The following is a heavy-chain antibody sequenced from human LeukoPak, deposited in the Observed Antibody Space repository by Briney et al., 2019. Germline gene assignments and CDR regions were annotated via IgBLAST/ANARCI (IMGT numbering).Heavy chain of an antibody. D-gene: IGHD1-26*01. CDR3: ARVKLGASSRDY. CDR1: GYTFSSNG. Sequence: ASVKVSCKASGYTFSSNGISWVRQAPGQGLEWMGWISAYNGNTNYAQKLQGRVTMTTDTSTTTAYMELRSLKSDDTAVYYCARVKLGASSRDYWGQGTLVTVSS. CDR2: ISAYNGNT. J-gene: IGHJ4*02. V-gene: IGHV1-18*01.